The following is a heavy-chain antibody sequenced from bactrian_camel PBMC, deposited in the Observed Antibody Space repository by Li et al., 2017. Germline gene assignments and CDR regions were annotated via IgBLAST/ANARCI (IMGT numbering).Heavy chain of an antibody. CDR2: LYPGDRDT. Sequence: HVQLVESGGGSVQAGGSLSLSCATRGYTRRSGCLAWFRQAPGKEREEVASLYPGDRDTFYADSVKGRFAISYDNSEDTLSLRMNSLNPEDTAVYYCSADPWTQVRSSDSYCENYWGQGTQVTVS. CDR3: SADPWTQVRSSDSYCENY. D-gene: IGHD1*01. CDR1: GYTRRSGC. J-gene: IGHJ4*01. V-gene: IGHV3S6*01.